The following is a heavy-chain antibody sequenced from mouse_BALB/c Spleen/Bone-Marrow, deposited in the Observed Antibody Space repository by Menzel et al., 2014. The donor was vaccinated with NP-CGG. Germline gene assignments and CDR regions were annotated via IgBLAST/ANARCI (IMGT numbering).Heavy chain of an antibody. J-gene: IGHJ3*01. V-gene: IGHV1-4*01. D-gene: IGHD2-1*01. Sequence: QVQLQQSGAELARPGASVKMSCKASGYTFTSYTMHWVKQRPGQGLEWIGYINPSSGYTNYNQKFKDKATLTADKSPSTAYMQLSSLTSEDSAVYYCARSNGNYVLAYWGQGTLVTVSA. CDR3: ARSNGNYVLAY. CDR1: GYTFTSYT. CDR2: INPSSGYT.